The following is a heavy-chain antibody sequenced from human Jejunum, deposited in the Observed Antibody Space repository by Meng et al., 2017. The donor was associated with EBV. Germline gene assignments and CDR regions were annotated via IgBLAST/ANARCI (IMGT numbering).Heavy chain of an antibody. V-gene: IGHV3-21*01. J-gene: IGHJ4*02. Sequence: EVQLVESGGGLVKPWGSLRLSCAASGFTFSSYSMNWVRQAPGKGLEWVSSISSSSNYIYYPDSVKGRFTISRDNAKNSLYLQMNSLRAEDTAVYYCARDAKTVTQYYFDYWGQGTLVTVSS. CDR1: GFTFSSYS. CDR2: ISSSSNYI. D-gene: IGHD4-17*01. CDR3: ARDAKTVTQYYFDY.